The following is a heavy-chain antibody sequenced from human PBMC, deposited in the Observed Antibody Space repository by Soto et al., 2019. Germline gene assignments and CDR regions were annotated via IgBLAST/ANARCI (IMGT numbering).Heavy chain of an antibody. CDR3: ATSMRHTLDP. V-gene: IGHV3-7*01. D-gene: IGHD2-21*01. CDR1: GFTFGIHW. Sequence: EVQVVESGGGLVQPGGSLRLSCTASGFTFGIHWMTWVRQVPGKGLEWVANINQDGSDKYYVDSVKGRFIISRDNAKDSVYLQMNSLRVEATAVYYCATSMRHTLDPWGQGTLVTVS. CDR2: INQDGSDK. J-gene: IGHJ5*02.